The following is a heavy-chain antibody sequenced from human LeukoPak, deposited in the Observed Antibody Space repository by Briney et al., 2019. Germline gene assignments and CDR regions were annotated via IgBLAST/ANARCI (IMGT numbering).Heavy chain of an antibody. CDR2: IKSKTDGGTT. CDR1: GFTFSNAW. J-gene: IGHJ4*02. Sequence: GGSLRLSCAASGFTFSNAWMSWVRQAPGKGLEWVGRIKSKTDGGTTDYAAPVKGRFTISRDDSKNTLYLQMNSLKTEDTAVYYCTTDLVYYYGSGSSQPFDYWGQGTLVTVSS. CDR3: TTDLVYYYGSGSSQPFDY. V-gene: IGHV3-15*01. D-gene: IGHD3-10*01.